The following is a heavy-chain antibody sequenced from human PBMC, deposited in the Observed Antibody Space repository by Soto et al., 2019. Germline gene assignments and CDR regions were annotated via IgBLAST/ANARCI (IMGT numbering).Heavy chain of an antibody. V-gene: IGHV3-30-3*01. CDR2: ISYDGSSK. D-gene: IGHD3-10*01. Sequence: PGGSLRLSCAASGFTFSTYPMHWVRQAPDKGLEWVALISYDGSSKYYADSVKGRFTISRDNSKNTLYLQMSSLRAEDTAVYYCARWNVQHGTYGYFWGQGTLVTVSS. CDR1: GFTFSTYP. J-gene: IGHJ4*02. CDR3: ARWNVQHGTYGYF.